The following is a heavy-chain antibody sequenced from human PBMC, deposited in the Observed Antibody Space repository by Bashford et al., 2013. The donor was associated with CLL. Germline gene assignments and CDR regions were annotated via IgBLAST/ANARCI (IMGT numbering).Heavy chain of an antibody. CDR1: GYTFTGYY. J-gene: IGHJ6*02. V-gene: IGHV1-2*02. CDR3: ARDRNYYYYYTMDV. Sequence: ASVKVSCQASGYTFTGYYIYWIRQAPGQDLECMGWINPNSGATKYVEKFQGRVTLTRDMSISTVYMELTRLTSDDTAVYFCARDRNYYYYYTMDVWGQGYHGHRLL. CDR2: INPNSGAT.